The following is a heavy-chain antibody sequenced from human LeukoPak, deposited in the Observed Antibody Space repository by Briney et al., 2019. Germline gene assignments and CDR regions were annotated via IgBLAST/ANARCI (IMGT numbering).Heavy chain of an antibody. CDR2: ISGSGGST. V-gene: IGHV3-23*01. CDR3: ATSSNTYYYDSGGYPYYFDY. CDR1: GFTFSSYA. Sequence: GGSLRLSCAASGFTFSSYAMSWVRQAPGKGLEWVSAISGSGGSTYYADSVKGRFTISRDNSKNTLYLQINSLRAEDTAVYYCATSSNTYYYDSGGYPYYFDYWGQGTLVTVSS. D-gene: IGHD3-22*01. J-gene: IGHJ4*02.